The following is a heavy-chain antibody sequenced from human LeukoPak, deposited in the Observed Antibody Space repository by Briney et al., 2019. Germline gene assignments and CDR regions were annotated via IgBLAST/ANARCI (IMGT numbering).Heavy chain of an antibody. CDR2: ISSSSSYI. CDR1: GFTFSSYS. V-gene: IGHV3-21*01. J-gene: IGHJ4*02. CDR3: ARDKPRGSYYGSIFDS. D-gene: IGHD1-26*01. Sequence: GGSLRLSCAASGFTFSSYSMNWVRQAPGKGLEWVSSISSSSSYIYYADSVKGRFTISRDNAKNSLFLQMNSLRAEDAAVYYCARDKPRGSYYGSIFDSWGQGTLVTVSS.